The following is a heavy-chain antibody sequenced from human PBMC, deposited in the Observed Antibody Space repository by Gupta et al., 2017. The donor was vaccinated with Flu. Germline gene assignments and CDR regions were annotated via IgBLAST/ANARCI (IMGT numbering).Heavy chain of an antibody. CDR1: GGTFSSYA. V-gene: IGHV1-69*01. CDR2: IIPIFGTA. CDR3: ARVLSGGGNTPTREIHFDY. D-gene: IGHD2/OR15-2a*01. J-gene: IGHJ4*02. Sequence: QVQLVQSGAEVTKPGSSVKVSCKASGGTFSSYAISWVRQAPGQGLEWMGGIIPIFGTANYAQKFQGRVTITADESTSTAYMELSSLRSEDTAVYYCARVLSGGGNTPTREIHFDYWGQGTLVTVSS.